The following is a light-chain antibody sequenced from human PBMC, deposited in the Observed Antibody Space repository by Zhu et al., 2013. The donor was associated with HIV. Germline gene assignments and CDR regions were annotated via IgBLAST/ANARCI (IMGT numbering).Light chain of an antibody. CDR3: QQYNNWPRT. J-gene: IGKJ1*01. Sequence: DIQMTQSPSSLSASVRDRVSITCRASQNISRYLNWYEQKPGKAPKLLIYAASRLHTGVPSRFSGSGSGTEFTLTINSLQSEDFAIYYCQQYNNWPRTFGQGTKVEIK. CDR2: AAS. V-gene: IGKV1-39*01. CDR1: QNISRY.